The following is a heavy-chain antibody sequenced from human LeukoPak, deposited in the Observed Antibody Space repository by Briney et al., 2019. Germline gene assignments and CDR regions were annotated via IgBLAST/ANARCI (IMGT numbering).Heavy chain of an antibody. V-gene: IGHV3-30*02. Sequence: PGGSLRLSCAAYGLTFSSYGMHWVRQAPGKGLEWVAFIRYDGSNKYYADSVKGRFTISRDNSKNTLYLQMDSLRAEDTAVYYCARDRGGRGYSYGSVDYWGQGTLVTVSS. CDR2: IRYDGSNK. CDR3: ARDRGGRGYSYGSVDY. D-gene: IGHD5-18*01. CDR1: GLTFSSYG. J-gene: IGHJ4*02.